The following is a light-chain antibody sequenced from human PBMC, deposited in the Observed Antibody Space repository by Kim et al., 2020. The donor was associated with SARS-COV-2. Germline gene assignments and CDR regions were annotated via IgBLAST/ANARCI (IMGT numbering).Light chain of an antibody. V-gene: IGKV1-5*01. CDR2: DAS. J-gene: IGKJ1*01. CDR1: QSISSW. CDR3: QQYNSYSST. Sequence: ASVGERVTITCRASQSISSWLAWYQQKPGKAPKLLIYDASSLESGVPSRFSGSGSGTEFTLTISSLQPDDFATYYCQQYNSYSSTFGQGTKVEIK.